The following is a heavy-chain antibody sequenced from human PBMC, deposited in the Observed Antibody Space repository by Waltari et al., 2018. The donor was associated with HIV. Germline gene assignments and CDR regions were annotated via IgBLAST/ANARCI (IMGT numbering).Heavy chain of an antibody. CDR3: VRTSCSGPGCFSRYFDV. CDR1: ASALGSVWSY. D-gene: IGHD2-15*01. V-gene: IGHV4-61*02. CDR2: VSLTGRT. J-gene: IGHJ2*01. Sequence: QVQLYESGPGLVRPSQTLTLTCTVSASALGSVWSYWRWVWQSARKTLEWNGRVSLTGRTNYNPSLASRATISLDTPQNTLSLRLTSVSVADTATYYCVRTSCSGPGCFSRYFDVWGRGTQVTVSS.